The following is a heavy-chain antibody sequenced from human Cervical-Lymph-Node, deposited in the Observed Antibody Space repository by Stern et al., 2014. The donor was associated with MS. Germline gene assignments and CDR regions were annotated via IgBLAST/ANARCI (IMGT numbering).Heavy chain of an antibody. V-gene: IGHV3-9*01. Sequence: EVQLVASGGGLVQPGRSLRLSCAASGFTFDDSAMHWVRQAPGKGLEWVSGISWNSGSIGYADSVKGRFTISRDNAKNSLYLQMNSLRAEDTALYYCAKDRNRGYSYGYSYGMDVWGQGTTVTVSS. J-gene: IGHJ6*02. CDR3: AKDRNRGYSYGYSYGMDV. CDR1: GFTFDDSA. D-gene: IGHD5-18*01. CDR2: ISWNSGSI.